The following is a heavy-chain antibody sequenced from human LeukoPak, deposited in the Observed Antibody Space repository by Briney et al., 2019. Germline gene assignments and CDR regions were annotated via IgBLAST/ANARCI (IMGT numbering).Heavy chain of an antibody. Sequence: SETLSLTCAVSGGSISSGGYSWSWIRQPPGTGLEWIGYIYHSGSTYYNPSLKSRVTISVDRSKNQFSLKLSSVTAADTAVYYCAGHHLLLWTAARPDWFDPWGQGTLVTVSS. D-gene: IGHD6-6*01. CDR1: GGSISSGGYS. V-gene: IGHV4-30-2*01. CDR2: IYHSGST. J-gene: IGHJ5*02. CDR3: AGHHLLLWTAARPDWFDP.